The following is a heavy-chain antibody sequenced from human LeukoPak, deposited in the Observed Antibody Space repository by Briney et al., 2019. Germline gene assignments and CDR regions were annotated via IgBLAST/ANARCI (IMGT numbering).Heavy chain of an antibody. V-gene: IGHV4-59*01. Sequence: SETVSVTCTVSGCSLSSYYWSWIRQHPGKGLEWIGYIYYSGSTNYNPSLKSRVTISVDTSKNQFSLKLSSVTAADTAVYYCARDNWNYGSSMDVWGQGTTVTVSS. J-gene: IGHJ6*02. CDR2: IYYSGST. CDR3: ARDNWNYGSSMDV. D-gene: IGHD1-7*01. CDR1: GCSLSSYY.